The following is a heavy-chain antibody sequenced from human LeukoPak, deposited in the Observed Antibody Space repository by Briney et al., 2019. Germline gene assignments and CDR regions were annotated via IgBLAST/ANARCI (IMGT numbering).Heavy chain of an antibody. Sequence: ASVKVSCKASGGTFSSYAISWVRQAPGQGLEWMGWISAYNGNTNYAQKLQGRVTTTTDTSTSTAYMELRSLRSDDTAVYYCARDGRGLFDYWGQGTLVTVSS. CDR3: ARDGRGLFDY. D-gene: IGHD1-26*01. CDR2: ISAYNGNT. V-gene: IGHV1-18*01. J-gene: IGHJ4*02. CDR1: GGTFSSYA.